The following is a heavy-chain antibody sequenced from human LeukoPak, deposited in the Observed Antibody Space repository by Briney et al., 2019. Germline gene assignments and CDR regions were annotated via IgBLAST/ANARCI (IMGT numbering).Heavy chain of an antibody. V-gene: IGHV3-74*01. CDR2: IDRDGFPT. CDR3: AASRWSGALDF. Sequence: HPGGSLRLSCAASGFILRDYWMLWVRQVPGKGLIWVSRIDRDGFPTIYADSVKGRFTVSRNNARNTLYLQMNNLRDEDSAVYYCAASRWSGALDFWGKGSLVTVSS. J-gene: IGHJ4*02. D-gene: IGHD3-3*01. CDR1: GFILRDYW.